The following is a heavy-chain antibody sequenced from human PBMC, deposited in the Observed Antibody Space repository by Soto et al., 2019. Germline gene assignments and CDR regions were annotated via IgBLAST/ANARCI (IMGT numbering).Heavy chain of an antibody. J-gene: IGHJ4*02. Sequence: QVQLVQSGAEVKEPGASVKVSCKASGYTFTTHGISWVRQAPGQGLEWMGWISANNGNTNFAQKFQDRVTMTTDTYXXSVNMERGSLTSDDTAVDYCARAGSYNCVSCAVAYWGPGTLVTVSS. D-gene: IGHD1-26*01. CDR2: ISANNGNT. CDR3: ARAGSYNCVSCAVAY. V-gene: IGHV1-18*01. CDR1: GYTFTTHG.